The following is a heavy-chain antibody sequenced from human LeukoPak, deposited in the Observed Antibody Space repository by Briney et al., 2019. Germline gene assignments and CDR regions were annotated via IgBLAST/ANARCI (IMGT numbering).Heavy chain of an antibody. Sequence: GGSLRLSCAASGFTFSSYAMHWVRQAPGKGLGWVAVISYDGSNKYYADSVKGRFTISRDNSKNTLYLQMNSLRAEDTAVYYCARGVYYGSGSYYFDYWGQGTLVTVSS. J-gene: IGHJ4*02. CDR1: GFTFSSYA. CDR3: ARGVYYGSGSYYFDY. V-gene: IGHV3-30-3*01. D-gene: IGHD3-10*01. CDR2: ISYDGSNK.